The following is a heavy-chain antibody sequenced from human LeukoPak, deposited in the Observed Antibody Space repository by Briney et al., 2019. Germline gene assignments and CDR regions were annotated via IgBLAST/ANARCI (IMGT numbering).Heavy chain of an antibody. CDR1: GFTFSSYG. D-gene: IGHD3-16*01. Sequence: GGSLRLSCAASGFTFSSYGMHWVRQAPGKGLEWVSSISSSGSYIYYADSVKGRFTISRDNSKNSLYLQMNSLRAEDTAVYYCARYDDALDYWGQGTLVTVSS. V-gene: IGHV3-21*01. CDR2: ISSSGSYI. J-gene: IGHJ4*02. CDR3: ARYDDALDY.